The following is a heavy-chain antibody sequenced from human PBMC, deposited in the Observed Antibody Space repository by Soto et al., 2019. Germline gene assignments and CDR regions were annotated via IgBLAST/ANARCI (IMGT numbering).Heavy chain of an antibody. V-gene: IGHV1-69*12. CDR3: ARAPGDGYNYCGRGY. CDR1: GGTFSSYA. Sequence: QVQVVQSGAEVKEPGSSVKVSCKASGGTFSSYAISWVRQAPGHGLEWMGGIIPIFGTANYAQKFQGRVTITADESTSTAYLELGSLTSEYRAVYYCARAPGDGYNYCGRGYWGQGSLVTVSS. D-gene: IGHD1-1*01. J-gene: IGHJ4*02. CDR2: IIPIFGTA.